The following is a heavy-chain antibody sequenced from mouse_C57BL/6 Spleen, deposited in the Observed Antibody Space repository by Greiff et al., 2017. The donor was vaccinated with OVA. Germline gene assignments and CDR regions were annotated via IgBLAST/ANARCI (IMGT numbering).Heavy chain of an antibody. CDR1: GYTFTSYW. CDR3: TRRGSSYEYFDV. Sequence: QVQLQQPGAELVMPGASVKLSCKASGYTFTSYWMHWVKQRPGQGLEWIGEIDPSDSYTNYNQKFTGKSTLTVDKSSSTAYMQLSSLTSEDSAVYYCTRRGSSYEYFDVWGTGTTVTVSS. J-gene: IGHJ1*03. V-gene: IGHV1-69*01. CDR2: IDPSDSYT. D-gene: IGHD1-1*01.